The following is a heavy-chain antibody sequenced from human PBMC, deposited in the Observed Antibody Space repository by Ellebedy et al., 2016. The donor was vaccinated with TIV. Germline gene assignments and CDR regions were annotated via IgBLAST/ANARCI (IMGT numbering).Heavy chain of an antibody. CDR3: ARISSCAGGTCYPDY. Sequence: GGSLRLSXVVSGFTFSYYSMSWVRQAPGKGLEWVSSIVRGSNYIYYADSLQGRFTISRDNAKNSLYQQMNSLRVEDTAIYYCARISSCAGGTCYPDYWGQGTLVTVSS. J-gene: IGHJ4*01. V-gene: IGHV3-21*01. CDR2: IVRGSNYI. CDR1: GFTFSYYS. D-gene: IGHD2-15*01.